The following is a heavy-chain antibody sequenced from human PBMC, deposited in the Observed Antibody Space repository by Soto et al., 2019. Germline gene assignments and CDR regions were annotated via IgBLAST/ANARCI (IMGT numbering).Heavy chain of an antibody. J-gene: IGHJ6*02. D-gene: IGHD2-15*01. CDR2: ISGSGYI. CDR1: GFNFNSYT. CDR3: ARDCSGGSCYPGMDV. Sequence: PGGSLRLSCAASGFNFNSYTINWVRQAPGKRLEWLSSISGSGYIFSTDSVRGRFTISRDNAKNSVYLQINSLRAEDTAVYFCARDCSGGSCYPGMDVWGQGTTVTV. V-gene: IGHV3-21*01.